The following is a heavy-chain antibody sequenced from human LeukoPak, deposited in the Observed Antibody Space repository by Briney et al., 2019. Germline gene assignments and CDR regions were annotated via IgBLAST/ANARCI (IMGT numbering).Heavy chain of an antibody. V-gene: IGHV1-69*13. J-gene: IGHJ4*02. Sequence: GASVKVSCKASGGTFSSYAISWVRQAPGQGLEWMGRIIPIFGTANYAQKFQGRVTITADESTSTAYMELSSLRSEDTAVYYCARQEPAASGNFDYWGQGTLVTVSS. CDR1: GGTFSSYA. CDR2: IIPIFGTA. D-gene: IGHD2-2*01. CDR3: ARQEPAASGNFDY.